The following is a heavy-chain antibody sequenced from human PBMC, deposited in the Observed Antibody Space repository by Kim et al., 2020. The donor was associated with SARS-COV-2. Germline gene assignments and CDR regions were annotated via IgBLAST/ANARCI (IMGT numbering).Heavy chain of an antibody. J-gene: IGHJ3*02. Sequence: DSVKGRLTIYRDNSKNTLYLQMNSLRAEDTAVYYCAKPARGWLQFEAFDIWGQGTMVTVSS. V-gene: IGHV3-23*01. CDR3: AKPARGWLQFEAFDI. D-gene: IGHD5-12*01.